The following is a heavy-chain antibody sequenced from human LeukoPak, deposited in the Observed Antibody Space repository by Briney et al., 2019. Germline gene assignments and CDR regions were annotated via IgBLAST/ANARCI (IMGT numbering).Heavy chain of an antibody. Sequence: PGGSLRLSCAASGFTFSSYAMSWVRQTPGKGLQWVSGISGSGGSTYYADSVKGRFTIFRDNFKNTLYLQMNSLRAEDTAIYYCAKDDYGSGSSRTVDYWGQGSLVTVSS. V-gene: IGHV3-23*01. J-gene: IGHJ4*02. CDR2: ISGSGGST. CDR1: GFTFSSYA. D-gene: IGHD3-10*01. CDR3: AKDDYGSGSSRTVDY.